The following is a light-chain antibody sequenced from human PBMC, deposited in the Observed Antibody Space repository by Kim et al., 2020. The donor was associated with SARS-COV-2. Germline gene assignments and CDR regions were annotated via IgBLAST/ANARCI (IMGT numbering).Light chain of an antibody. CDR3: QQSNDWPPLT. J-gene: IGKJ1*01. Sequence: VSPGERATLSCRASQTINNKLVWYQQKPGQAPRLLIYDATTRATGVPARFIGSGSETDFTLTISSLQSVDFAVYYCQQSNDWPPLTFGQGTKVDI. CDR1: QTINNK. CDR2: DAT. V-gene: IGKV3-15*01.